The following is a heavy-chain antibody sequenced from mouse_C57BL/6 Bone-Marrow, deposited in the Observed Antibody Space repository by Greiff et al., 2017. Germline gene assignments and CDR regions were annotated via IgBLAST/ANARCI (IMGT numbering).Heavy chain of an antibody. J-gene: IGHJ2*01. D-gene: IGHD1-1*01. CDR3: ARGYYGSSWDY. Sequence: VQLQQSGAELVRPGTSVKVSCKASGYAFTNYLIEWVKQRPGQGLEWIGVINPGSGGTNYNEKFKGKATLTADKSSSTAYMQLSSLTSEDSAVYFCARGYYGSSWDYWGQGTTLTVSS. V-gene: IGHV1-54*01. CDR1: GYAFTNYL. CDR2: INPGSGGT.